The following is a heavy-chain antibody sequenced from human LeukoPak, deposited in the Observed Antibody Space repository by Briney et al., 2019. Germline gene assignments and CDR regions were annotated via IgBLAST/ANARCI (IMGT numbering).Heavy chain of an antibody. CDR2: INPIRGGT. V-gene: IGHV1-2*02. CDR1: GYTFTGYY. Sequence: ASVKVSYKASGYTFTGYYMHWVRQAPGQGLEWMGWINPIRGGTNYTQKFQGRVTMTRDTSISTAYMELSRLRSGDTAVYYCARGGTIRAAFDFWGQGTMVTVSS. D-gene: IGHD2-8*01. CDR3: ARGGTIRAAFDF. J-gene: IGHJ3*01.